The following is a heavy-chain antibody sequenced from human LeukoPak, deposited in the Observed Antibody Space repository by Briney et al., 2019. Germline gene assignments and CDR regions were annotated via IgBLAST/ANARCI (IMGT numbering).Heavy chain of an antibody. CDR1: GGSISSGSYY. Sequence: SETLSLTCTVSGGSISSGSYYWSWIRPPAGKRLEWVGRIYTSGSTNYYPSLMRQLTISVSTSKNHFSLKLRFVPDAEMAVYYCAGGRSGEQQLVVVHRRRYNWFDPWGQGTLVNGSS. J-gene: IGHJ5*02. CDR3: AGGRSGEQQLVVVHRRRYNWFDP. V-gene: IGHV4-61*02. D-gene: IGHD6-13*01. CDR2: IYTSGST.